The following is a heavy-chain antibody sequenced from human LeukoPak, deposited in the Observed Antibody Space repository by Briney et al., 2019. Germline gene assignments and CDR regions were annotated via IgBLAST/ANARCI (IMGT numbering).Heavy chain of an antibody. CDR2: INHSGST. V-gene: IGHV4-34*01. D-gene: IGHD2-15*01. J-gene: IGHJ4*02. Sequence: SEALSLTCAVYGGSLSGYYWSWIRQPPGKGLEWIGEINHSGSTNYNPSLKSRVTISVDTSRNQFSLKLSSVTAADTAVYYCARGTRGYCSGGSCHRFDYWGQGTLVTVSS. CDR1: GGSLSGYY. CDR3: ARGTRGYCSGGSCHRFDY.